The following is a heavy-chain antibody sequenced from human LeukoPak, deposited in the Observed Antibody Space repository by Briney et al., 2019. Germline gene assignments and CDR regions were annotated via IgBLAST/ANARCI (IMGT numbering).Heavy chain of an antibody. V-gene: IGHV4-39*01. CDR2: IYYSGST. CDR1: GGSISSSSYY. CDR3: ASPPIVGGVTGPFDP. J-gene: IGHJ5*02. Sequence: KPSESLSLTCTVSGGSISSSSYYWGWIRQPPGKGLEWIGSIYYSGSTYYNPSLKSRVTISVDTSKNQFSLKLSSVTAADTAVYYCASPPIVGGVTGPFDPWGQGTLVTVSS. D-gene: IGHD2-21*01.